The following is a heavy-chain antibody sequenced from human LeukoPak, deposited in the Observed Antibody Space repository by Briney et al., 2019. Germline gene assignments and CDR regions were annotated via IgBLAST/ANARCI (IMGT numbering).Heavy chain of an antibody. D-gene: IGHD2-2*01. CDR1: GGSISSYY. CDR2: IYYSEST. V-gene: IGHV4-59*01. CDR3: ARGGVVPAAIRGAFDI. Sequence: SETLSLTCTVSGGSISSYYWSWIRHPPGKGLEWIGYIYYSESTNYNPSLKSRVTISVDTSKNQFSLKLSSVTAADTAVYYCARGGVVPAAIRGAFDIWGQGTMVTVSS. J-gene: IGHJ3*02.